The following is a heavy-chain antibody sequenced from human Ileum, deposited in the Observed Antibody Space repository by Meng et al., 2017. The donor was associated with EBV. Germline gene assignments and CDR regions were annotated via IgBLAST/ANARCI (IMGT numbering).Heavy chain of an antibody. D-gene: IGHD3-10*01. CDR3: ARWPRSITATGGIEH. Sequence: QVQLQESGPGLVKPAETLSLTCTVSGGSVSSGSYYWTWIRQPPGKTLEWLGFIYYSGNTNYNPSLKGRVTLSIDMSKNQFSLNLTSVTAADTAVYYCARWPRSITATGGIEHWGQGTLVTVSP. J-gene: IGHJ4*02. V-gene: IGHV4-61*01. CDR1: GGSVSSGSYY. CDR2: IYYSGNT.